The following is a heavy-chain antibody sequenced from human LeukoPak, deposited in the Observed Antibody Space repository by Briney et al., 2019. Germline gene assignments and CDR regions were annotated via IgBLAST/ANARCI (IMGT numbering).Heavy chain of an antibody. CDR2: INPNSGGT. Sequence: ASVKVSCKASGYTFTGYYMHWVRQAPGQGLEWMGWINPNSGGTNYAQKFQGRVTMTRDTSISTAYMELSRLRSDDTAVYYCARVYSLSPDHCGSGSYRFYDYWGQGTLVTVSS. D-gene: IGHD3-10*01. V-gene: IGHV1-2*02. CDR1: GYTFTGYY. J-gene: IGHJ4*02. CDR3: ARVYSLSPDHCGSGSYRFYDY.